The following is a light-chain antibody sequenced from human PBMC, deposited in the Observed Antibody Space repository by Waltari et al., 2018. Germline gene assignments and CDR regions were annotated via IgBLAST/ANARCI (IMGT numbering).Light chain of an antibody. CDR3: KQYLRTPYT. Sequence: DIVMTQSPLSLPVTPGEPASISCRSSQSLRHSNGHNYLDSYLQKPGQSPQLLIYFGSNRASGVPDRFGGSGSGTDFTLKISRVEAEDVGVYYCKQYLRTPYTFGQGTKLEIK. J-gene: IGKJ2*01. V-gene: IGKV2-28*01. CDR1: QSLRHSNGHNY. CDR2: FGS.